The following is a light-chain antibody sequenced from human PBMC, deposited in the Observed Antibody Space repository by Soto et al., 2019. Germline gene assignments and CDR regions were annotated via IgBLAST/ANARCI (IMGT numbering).Light chain of an antibody. CDR1: KSVSNNY. CDR3: QQYGSSLWT. V-gene: IGKV3-20*01. J-gene: IGKJ1*01. Sequence: ESVLTQSPGTLSLSPGERATLSCMASKSVSNNYLAWYQQKPGQAPRLLIYRASTRASGIPERFSGSGSGTEFTLTISSLQSEDFEVYYCQQYGSSLWTFGQGTKVDIK. CDR2: RAS.